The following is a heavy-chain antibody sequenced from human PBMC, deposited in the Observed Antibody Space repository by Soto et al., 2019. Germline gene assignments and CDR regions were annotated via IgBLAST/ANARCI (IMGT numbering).Heavy chain of an antibody. CDR1: GFTFSDYP. D-gene: IGHD1-26*01. V-gene: IGHV3-30*04. J-gene: IGHJ4*02. CDR3: VILALGKFDF. CDR2: ISYDGRVK. Sequence: GGSLKLSCAASGFTFSDYPMHWVRQAPGKGLEWVAVISYDGRVKYYVDSVKGRFTISRDNSKNRLYLQMNSLRADDTALYYCVILALGKFDFWGQGTLVTVS.